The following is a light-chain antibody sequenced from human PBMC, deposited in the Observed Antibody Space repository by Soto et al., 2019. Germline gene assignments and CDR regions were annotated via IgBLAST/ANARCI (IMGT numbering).Light chain of an antibody. V-gene: IGKV1-8*01. J-gene: IGKJ2*01. Sequence: AIRMTQSPSSLSTSIGDRVTITCRASHVVSNYLAWYQQKPGKAPKALIYAASFLQSGVPSRFSGSGSGTDLSLTISFLQSEDFATYYCQHYYSYPYTFGLGTTLEMK. CDR3: QHYYSYPYT. CDR1: HVVSNY. CDR2: AAS.